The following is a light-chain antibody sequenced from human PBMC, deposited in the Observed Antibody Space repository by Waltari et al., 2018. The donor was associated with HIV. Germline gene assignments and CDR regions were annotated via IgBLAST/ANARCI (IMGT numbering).Light chain of an antibody. Sequence: SYVLTQPPSVSVAPGQTARITCGGNNIAATKSVHWYRLNPGQAPVVVIYDDRDRPSGIPDRFSGSSSGDTATLTISRAEAGDEADYYCQVWDGRGDPEIFGGGTKLAVV. CDR3: QVWDGRGDPEI. V-gene: IGLV3-21*02. J-gene: IGLJ2*01. CDR2: DDR. CDR1: NIAATKS.